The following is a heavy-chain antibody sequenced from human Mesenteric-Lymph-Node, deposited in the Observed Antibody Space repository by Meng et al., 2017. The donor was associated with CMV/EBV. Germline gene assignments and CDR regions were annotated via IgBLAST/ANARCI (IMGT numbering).Heavy chain of an antibody. CDR1: GYSFTSFY. CDR2: INPSSGST. D-gene: IGHD6-13*01. CDR3: AKVGSSSWYYFDY. J-gene: IGHJ4*02. Sequence: ASGYSFTSFYMHWVRQAPGQGLEWMGIINPSSGSTNYAQKFQGRVTMTRDTSTKTVYMELSSLRSDDTAVYFCAKVGSSSWYYFDYWGQGTLVTVSS. V-gene: IGHV1-46*01.